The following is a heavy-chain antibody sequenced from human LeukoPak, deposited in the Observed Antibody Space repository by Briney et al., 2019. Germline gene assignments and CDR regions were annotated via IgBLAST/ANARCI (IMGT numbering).Heavy chain of an antibody. V-gene: IGHV4-38-2*01. CDR2: IYHSGST. CDR1: GYSISSGYY. CDR3: AGGIAVAGY. Sequence: LETLSLTCAVSGYSISSGYYWGWIRQPPGKGLEWIGSIYHSGSTYYNPSLKSRVTISVDTSKNQFSLKLSSVTAADTAVYYCAGGIAVAGYWGQGTLVTVSS. J-gene: IGHJ4*02. D-gene: IGHD6-19*01.